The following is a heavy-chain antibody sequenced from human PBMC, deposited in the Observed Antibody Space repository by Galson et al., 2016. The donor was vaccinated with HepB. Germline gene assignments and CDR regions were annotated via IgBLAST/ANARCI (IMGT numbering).Heavy chain of an antibody. CDR1: GFTFRNHQ. V-gene: IGHV3-74*01. J-gene: IGHJ4*02. Sequence: SLRLSCAVSGFTFRNHQMHWVRQVPGKGLVWVSRIEGDGNSPIYADSVKGRFTISRDNAENTLYLQMNSLRAEDTAVYYCARDLSGPDYWGQGTLVTVPS. CDR3: ARDLSGPDY. CDR2: IEGDGNSP.